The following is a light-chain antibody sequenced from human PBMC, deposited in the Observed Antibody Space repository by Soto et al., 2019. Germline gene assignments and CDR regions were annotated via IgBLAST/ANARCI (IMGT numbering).Light chain of an antibody. J-gene: IGKJ1*01. CDR3: LQYNSYSRT. CDR2: GAS. V-gene: IGKV1-5*01. Sequence: DIQMTQSPSTLSGSVGDRVTITCRASQTISSWLAWYQQKPGKAPKLLIYGASSLESGVPSRFSASGSGTEFTLTISSLQPDDFATYYCLQYNSYSRTFGQGTKVDIK. CDR1: QTISSW.